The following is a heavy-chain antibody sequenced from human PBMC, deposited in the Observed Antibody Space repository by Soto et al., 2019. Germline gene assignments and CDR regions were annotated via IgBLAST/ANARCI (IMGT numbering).Heavy chain of an antibody. Sequence: QVQLVQSGAEEKKPGASVKVSCKASGYTFTSYAMHWVRQAPGQRLEWMGWINAGNGNTKYSQKFQGRVTITRDTSASTAYMELSSLRSEDTAVYYCARDRRHGDSSNWFDPWGQGTLVTVSS. CDR1: GYTFTSYA. D-gene: IGHD4-17*01. CDR2: INAGNGNT. CDR3: ARDRRHGDSSNWFDP. J-gene: IGHJ5*02. V-gene: IGHV1-3*05.